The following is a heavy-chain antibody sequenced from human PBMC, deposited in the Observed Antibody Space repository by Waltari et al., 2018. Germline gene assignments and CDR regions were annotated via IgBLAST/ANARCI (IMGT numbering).Heavy chain of an antibody. CDR1: GFTFSSYA. Sequence: EVQLLESGGGLVQPGGSLRLSCAASGFTFSSYAMSWVRQAPGKGLEWVSAISGSGGSTYYADSVKGRVTIARDNSKNTLYLQMNSLRAEDTAVYYCAKLTWVVIAPIDYWGQGTLVTVSS. D-gene: IGHD2-21*01. CDR3: AKLTWVVIAPIDY. V-gene: IGHV3-23*01. J-gene: IGHJ4*02. CDR2: ISGSGGST.